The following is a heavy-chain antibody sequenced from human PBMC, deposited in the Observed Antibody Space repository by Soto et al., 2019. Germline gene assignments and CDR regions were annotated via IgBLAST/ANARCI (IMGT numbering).Heavy chain of an antibody. CDR1: GYTFSIFA. CDR2: INPGNGNT. Sequence: ASVKVSCKACGYTFSIFAMHWVCQAPGQWPEWMGWINPGNGNTKYSQTFQGRVTITRDTSASTAYMELSSLRSEDTAVYYCARAVARGVKTIYYFYGMDVWGQGTTVTVSS. V-gene: IGHV1-3*01. J-gene: IGHJ6*02. CDR3: ARAVARGVKTIYYFYGMDV. D-gene: IGHD3-10*01.